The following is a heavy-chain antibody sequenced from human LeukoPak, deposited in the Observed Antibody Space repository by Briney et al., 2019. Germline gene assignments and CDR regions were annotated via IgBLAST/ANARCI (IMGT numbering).Heavy chain of an antibody. CDR2: IYYSGST. Sequence: SETLSLTCTVSGGSISSSSYYWGWIRQPPGKGLEWIGSIYYSGSTYYNPSLKSRVTISVDTSKNQFSLKLSSVTAADTAVYYCARGAEAGPLRALFMVRGVTHLDYWGQGTLVTVSS. V-gene: IGHV4-39*07. CDR1: GGSISSSSYY. J-gene: IGHJ4*02. CDR3: ARGAEAGPLRALFMVRGVTHLDY. D-gene: IGHD3-10*01.